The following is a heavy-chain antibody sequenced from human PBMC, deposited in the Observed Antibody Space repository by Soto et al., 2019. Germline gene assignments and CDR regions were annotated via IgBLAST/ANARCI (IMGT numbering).Heavy chain of an antibody. CDR3: ARGQDTAMVTQLRYCYYGMDV. J-gene: IGHJ6*02. Sequence: PGGSLRLSCAASGFTFSSYAMHWVRQAPGKGLEWVAVISYDGSNKYYADSVKGRFTISRDNSKNTLYLQMNSLRAEDTAVYYCARGQDTAMVTQLRYCYYGMDVWGQGTTVTVSS. V-gene: IGHV3-30-3*01. D-gene: IGHD5-18*01. CDR1: GFTFSSYA. CDR2: ISYDGSNK.